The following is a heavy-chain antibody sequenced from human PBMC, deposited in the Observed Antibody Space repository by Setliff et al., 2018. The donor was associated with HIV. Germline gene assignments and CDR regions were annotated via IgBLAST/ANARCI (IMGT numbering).Heavy chain of an antibody. CDR3: ARVGSYWSTFDY. CDR2: INTETGKP. Sequence: ASVKVSCKASGYTFTTYGISWVRQAPGQGFGWMGWINTETGKPMYAQVFRRRFVISLDTSVSTTYLQINSLKAEDTAMYYCARVGSYWSTFDYWGQGALVTVSS. J-gene: IGHJ4*02. V-gene: IGHV7-4-1*02. CDR1: GYTFTTYG. D-gene: IGHD1-26*01.